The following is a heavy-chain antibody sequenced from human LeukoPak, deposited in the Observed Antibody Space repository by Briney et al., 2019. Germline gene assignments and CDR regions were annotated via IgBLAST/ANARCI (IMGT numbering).Heavy chain of an antibody. D-gene: IGHD5-18*01. CDR2: INSDGSIT. Sequence: GGSLRLSCAASGFTFTTYRMHWVRQAPGKGLVWVSHINSDGSITSYADSVKGRFTISRDNAKNTLYLQMNSLRAEDTAVYYCARDAVDTANAVWGQGTTVTVSS. V-gene: IGHV3-74*01. J-gene: IGHJ6*02. CDR1: GFTFTTYR. CDR3: ARDAVDTANAV.